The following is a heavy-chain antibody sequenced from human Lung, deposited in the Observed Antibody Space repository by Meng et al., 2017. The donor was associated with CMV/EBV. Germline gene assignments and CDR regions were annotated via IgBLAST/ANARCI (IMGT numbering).Heavy chain of an antibody. CDR2: IYPGDSDT. V-gene: IGHV5-51*01. D-gene: IGHD2-2*02. CDR1: GYSFTSYW. CDR3: ARQSSLGYCSSTSCYSYYGMAV. J-gene: IGHJ6*02. Sequence: XVSXKGSGYSFTSYWIGWVRQMPGKGLEWMGIIYPGDSDTRYSPSFQGQVTISADKSISTAYLQWSSLKASDTAMYYCARQSSLGYCSSTSCYSYYGMAVWXQGTXVTVSS.